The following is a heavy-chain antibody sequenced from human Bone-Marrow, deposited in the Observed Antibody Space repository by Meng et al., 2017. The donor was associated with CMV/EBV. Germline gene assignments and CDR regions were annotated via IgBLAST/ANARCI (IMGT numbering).Heavy chain of an antibody. CDR3: ARGIAAAGPRDWFDP. D-gene: IGHD6-13*01. J-gene: IGHJ5*02. Sequence: SQTLSLTCASYGGSFSGYYWSWIRQPPGKGLEWIGEINHSGSTNYNPSLKSRVTISVETSKNQFSLTLSSVTAADTVVYYCARGIAAAGPRDWFDPWGQGTLVTVSS. V-gene: IGHV4-34*01. CDR2: INHSGST. CDR1: GGSFSGYY.